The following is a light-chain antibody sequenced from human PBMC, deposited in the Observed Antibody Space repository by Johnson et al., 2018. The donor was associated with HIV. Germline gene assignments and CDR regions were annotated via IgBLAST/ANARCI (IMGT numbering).Light chain of an antibody. Sequence: QSVLTQPPSVSAAPGQKVTISCSGSTSNIGNNYVSWYQQLPGTAPKLLIYENNKRPSGIPDRFSGSKSGTSATVGITGLQTGDEAGYSCGTWDSSLSEGVFGTGTKVTVL. CDR1: TSNIGNNY. V-gene: IGLV1-51*01. J-gene: IGLJ1*01. CDR2: ENN. CDR3: GTWDSSLSEGV.